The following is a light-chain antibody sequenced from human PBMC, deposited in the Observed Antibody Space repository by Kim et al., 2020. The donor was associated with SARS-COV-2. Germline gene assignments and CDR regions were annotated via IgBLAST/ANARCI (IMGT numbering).Light chain of an antibody. CDR2: NVN. V-gene: IGLV2-14*04. Sequence: GQSITISCTGSGNDIGTFDYVSWYHQHPGKAPKLIIYNVNNRPSGVSDRFSGSKSGNTASLTISGLQAEDEGTYYCCSYAGDSTRVFGGGTMLTVL. CDR3: CSYAGDSTRV. CDR1: GNDIGTFDY. J-gene: IGLJ3*02.